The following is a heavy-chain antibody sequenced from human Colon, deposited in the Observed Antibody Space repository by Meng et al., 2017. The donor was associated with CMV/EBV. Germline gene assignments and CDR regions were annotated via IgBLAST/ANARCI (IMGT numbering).Heavy chain of an antibody. D-gene: IGHD2-2*01. Sequence: GGSLRLSCVVSGFTFDNYAMSWVRQAPGKGLEWVSAISGSGGSTYYADSVKGRFTISRDNSKNTLYLQMNSLRAEDTAVYYCAKDRGVIVVVPAAIFDYWGQGTLVTVSS. J-gene: IGHJ4*02. CDR1: GFTFDNYA. V-gene: IGHV3-23*01. CDR2: ISGSGGST. CDR3: AKDRGVIVVVPAAIFDY.